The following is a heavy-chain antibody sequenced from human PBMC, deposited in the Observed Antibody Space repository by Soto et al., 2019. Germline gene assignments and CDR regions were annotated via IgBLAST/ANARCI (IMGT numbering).Heavy chain of an antibody. V-gene: IGHV4-59*08. D-gene: IGHD1-1*01. Sequence: QVQLQESGPGLVRPSETLSLTCTVSGASISSYYWTWVRQPPGKGLEWIGYMSNSGSTNYNPSFTSRTTMPVDRSKNQFALSLSSVTAADTAVYYCVRHATDHRGNAEDWYFDLWGRGTLVTVSS. CDR2: MSNSGST. J-gene: IGHJ2*01. CDR3: VRHATDHRGNAEDWYFDL. CDR1: GASISSYY.